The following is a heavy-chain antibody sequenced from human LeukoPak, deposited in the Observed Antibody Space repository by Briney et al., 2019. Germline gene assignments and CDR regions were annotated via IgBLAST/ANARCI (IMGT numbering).Heavy chain of an antibody. CDR1: GGSFSGYY. CDR2: INHSGST. Sequence: SEALSLTCAVNGGSFSGYYWIWIRQPPGKGLEWIGEINHSGSTNYNPSLKSRVTISVDTSKNQFSLKLNSVTAADTAVYYCARGGECGSCDGFDMWGQGITVTVSS. J-gene: IGHJ3*02. D-gene: IGHD2-15*01. V-gene: IGHV4-34*01. CDR3: ARGGECGSCDGFDM.